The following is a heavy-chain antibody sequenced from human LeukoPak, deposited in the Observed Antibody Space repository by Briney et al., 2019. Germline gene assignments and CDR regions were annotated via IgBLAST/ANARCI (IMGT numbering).Heavy chain of an antibody. CDR1: GGSISSSSYY. Sequence: PSETLSLTCTVSGGSISSSSYYWSWIRQPPGKGLEWIGYIYYSGSTNYNPSLKSRVTISVDTSKNQFSLKLSSVTAADTAVYYCARDYGSGYNWFDPWGQGTLVTVSS. CDR3: ARDYGSGYNWFDP. D-gene: IGHD3-10*01. V-gene: IGHV4-61*01. CDR2: IYYSGST. J-gene: IGHJ5*02.